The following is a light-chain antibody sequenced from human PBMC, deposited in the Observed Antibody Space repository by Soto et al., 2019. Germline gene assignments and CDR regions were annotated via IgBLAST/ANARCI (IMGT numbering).Light chain of an antibody. Sequence: EIVMTQSPATLSVSPGERATLSCRASQSVSSNLAWYQQKPGQAPILLIFGASSRATGIPDRFSGSGSGTDFTLAISSLEPEDFAVYYCQQRSNWPPVTFGGGTKVDIK. J-gene: IGKJ4*01. V-gene: IGKV3-11*01. CDR1: QSVSSN. CDR3: QQRSNWPPVT. CDR2: GAS.